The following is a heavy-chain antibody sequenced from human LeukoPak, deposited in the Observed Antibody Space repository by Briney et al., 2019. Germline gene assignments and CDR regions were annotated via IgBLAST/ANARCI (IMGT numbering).Heavy chain of an antibody. D-gene: IGHD2-21*02. Sequence: PGGCLRLSCAAHGFTFSSYFMTSVPQAPGRGLGWDSSISSSSSYIHYADSVKGRFTISSDNAKNSLYLQLNSLRAEDTAAYYCARGLCGGDCYSDWGQGTLVTVSS. J-gene: IGHJ4*02. CDR2: ISSSSSYI. V-gene: IGHV3-21*01. CDR1: GFTFSSYF. CDR3: ARGLCGGDCYSD.